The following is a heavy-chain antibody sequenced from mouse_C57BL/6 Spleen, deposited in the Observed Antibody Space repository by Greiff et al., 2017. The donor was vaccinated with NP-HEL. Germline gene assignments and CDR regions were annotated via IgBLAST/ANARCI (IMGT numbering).Heavy chain of an antibody. V-gene: IGHV1-4*01. CDR3: ANQLSWFAY. CDR1: GYTFTSYT. CDR2: FNPSSGYT. Sequence: QVQLKESGAELARPGASVKMSCKASGYTFTSYTMHWVKQRPGQGLEWIGYFNPSSGYTKYNQKFKDKATLTADKSSSTAYMQLSSLTSEDSAVYYCANQLSWFAYWGQGTLVTVSA. J-gene: IGHJ3*01.